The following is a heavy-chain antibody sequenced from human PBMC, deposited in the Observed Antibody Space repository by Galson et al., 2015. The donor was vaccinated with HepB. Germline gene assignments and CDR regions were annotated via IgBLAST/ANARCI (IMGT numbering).Heavy chain of an antibody. D-gene: IGHD3-22*01. CDR3: AKGIYDSSGYYYGSGEYYGMDV. CDR1: GFTFSSYG. Sequence: SLRLSCAASGFTFSSYGMHWVRQAPGKGLEWVAVISYDGSNKYYADSVKGRFTISRDNSKNTLYLQMNSLRAEDTAVYYCAKGIYDSSGYYYGSGEYYGMDVWGQGTTVTVSS. J-gene: IGHJ6*02. CDR2: ISYDGSNK. V-gene: IGHV3-30*18.